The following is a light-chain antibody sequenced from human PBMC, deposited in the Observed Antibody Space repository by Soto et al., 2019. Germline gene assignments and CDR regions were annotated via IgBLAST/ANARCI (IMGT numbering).Light chain of an antibody. Sequence: DTQMTQSPSSLSASVGDRVTITCRASQSVGSYLNWYQQKPGKAPKLLIYAASSLQSGVPSRFSGSGYGTDLTLTISRLKPEDFATYYCQQSYSTLRITFGQWTRREIK. V-gene: IGKV1-39*01. CDR2: AAS. CDR1: QSVGSY. CDR3: QQSYSTLRIT. J-gene: IGKJ5*01.